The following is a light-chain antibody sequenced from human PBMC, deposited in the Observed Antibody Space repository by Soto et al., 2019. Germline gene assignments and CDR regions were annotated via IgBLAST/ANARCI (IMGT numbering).Light chain of an antibody. CDR2: WAS. V-gene: IGKV4-1*01. CDR1: QSVLYSPNNKNY. CDR3: QHYNNYLIT. J-gene: IGKJ5*01. Sequence: DIVMTQSPDSLAVSLGERATINCKSSQSVLYSPNNKNYLAWYQHKPGQPPKMLIYWASIRESGVPDRFSGSGSGTDFTLTISSLQPDDFATYYCQHYNNYLITFGQGTRLEIK.